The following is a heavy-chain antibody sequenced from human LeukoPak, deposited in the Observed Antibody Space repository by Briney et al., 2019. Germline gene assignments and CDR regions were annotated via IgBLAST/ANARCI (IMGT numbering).Heavy chain of an antibody. D-gene: IGHD3-3*01. CDR1: GFTFYNAW. V-gene: IGHV3-15*01. Sequence: GGSLRLSCAASGFTFYNAWMSWVRQAPGKGLEWVGRIKTKTDGGTTDYAAPVKGRFTISRDDSKNTLYLQMNSLKTEDTAVYYFTTELYYDFWSGYYEISAFDIWGQGTMVTVSS. J-gene: IGHJ3*02. CDR2: IKTKTDGGTT. CDR3: TTELYYDFWSGYYEISAFDI.